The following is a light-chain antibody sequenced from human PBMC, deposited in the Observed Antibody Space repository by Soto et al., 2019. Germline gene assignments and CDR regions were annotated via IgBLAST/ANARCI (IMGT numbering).Light chain of an antibody. Sequence: QSVLTQPPSASGTPGQGVTISCSGSSSNIGSNYVYWYQQLPGTAPKLLIYRNNQRPSGVPDRFSGSKSGTSASLAISGLRSEYEADYYCAAWDDSLSGPVFGGGTKLTVL. CDR2: RNN. J-gene: IGLJ2*01. CDR1: SSNIGSNY. V-gene: IGLV1-47*01. CDR3: AAWDDSLSGPV.